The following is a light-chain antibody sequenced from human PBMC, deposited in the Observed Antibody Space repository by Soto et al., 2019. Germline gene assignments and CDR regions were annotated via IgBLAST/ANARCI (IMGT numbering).Light chain of an antibody. Sequence: EIVLTQSPATLSVSPGERATLSCRASQSVSSNLAWYQQKPGQAPRLVIYDASSRATGIPDRFSASGSGTDFTLTISRLEPDDFAVYYCQQYSSSPLTFGQGTKVDIK. CDR3: QQYSSSPLT. V-gene: IGKV3-20*01. CDR1: QSVSSN. CDR2: DAS. J-gene: IGKJ1*01.